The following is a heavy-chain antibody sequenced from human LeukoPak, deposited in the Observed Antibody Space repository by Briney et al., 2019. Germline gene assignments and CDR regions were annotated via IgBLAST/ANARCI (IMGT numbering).Heavy chain of an antibody. V-gene: IGHV1-69*05. CDR3: ATLPFHCSSTSCYSDY. D-gene: IGHD2-2*02. J-gene: IGHJ4*02. Sequence: GASVKVPCKASGGTFSSYAISWVRQAPGQGLEWMGGIIPIFGTANYAQKFQGRVTITTDESTRTAYMELSSLRSEDTAVYYCATLPFHCSSTSCYSDYWGQGTLVTVSS. CDR1: GGTFSSYA. CDR2: IIPIFGTA.